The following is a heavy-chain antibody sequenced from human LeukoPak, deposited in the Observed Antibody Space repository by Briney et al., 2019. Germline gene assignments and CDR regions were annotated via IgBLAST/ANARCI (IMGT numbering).Heavy chain of an antibody. Sequence: PGGSLRLSCAASGFTFSNYVIHWVRQPPGKGLEWVALISSDGGNKYYSDSVKGRSTLSRDNSKSTLFLQMNSLTPEDTALYYCARVLSGGYAYGPPDSWGQGTLVTVSS. CDR3: ARVLSGGYAYGPPDS. D-gene: IGHD5-18*01. V-gene: IGHV3-30-3*01. CDR1: GFTFSNYV. CDR2: ISSDGGNK. J-gene: IGHJ4*02.